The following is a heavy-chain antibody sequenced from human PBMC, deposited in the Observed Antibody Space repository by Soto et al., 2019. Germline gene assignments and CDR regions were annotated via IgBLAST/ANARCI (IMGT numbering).Heavy chain of an antibody. Sequence: GGSLRLSCAASGFTFSTYGMHWVRQAPGKGLEWVAVIWYDGSNKYYADSVKGRFTISRDNSKNTLYLQMNSLRAEDTAVYYCARDIVVVVTTAYYYNGLDVWGQGTTVTVSS. CDR2: IWYDGSNK. CDR3: ARDIVVVVTTAYYYNGLDV. J-gene: IGHJ6*02. CDR1: GFTFSTYG. D-gene: IGHD2-15*01. V-gene: IGHV3-33*01.